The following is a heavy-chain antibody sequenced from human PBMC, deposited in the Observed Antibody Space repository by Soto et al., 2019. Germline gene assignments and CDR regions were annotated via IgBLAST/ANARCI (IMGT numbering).Heavy chain of an antibody. CDR1: GFTFSSYG. D-gene: IGHD2-2*01. J-gene: IGHJ6*02. CDR3: AKDPAPIVVVPAAVLADYYYYGMDV. V-gene: IGHV3-30*18. CDR2: ISYDGSNK. Sequence: QVQLVESGGGVVQPGRSLRLSCAASGFTFSSYGMHWVRQAPGKGLEWVAVISYDGSNKYYADSVKGRFAISRDNSKHTLYLQMNSLRAEDTAVYYCAKDPAPIVVVPAAVLADYYYYGMDVWGQGTTVTVSS.